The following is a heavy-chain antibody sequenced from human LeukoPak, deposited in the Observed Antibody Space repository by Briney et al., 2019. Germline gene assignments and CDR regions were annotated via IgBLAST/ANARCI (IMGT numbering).Heavy chain of an antibody. J-gene: IGHJ4*02. Sequence: GGSLRLSCAASGFTFSSYWMSWVRQAPGKGLEWVANIKQDGSEKYYVDSVKGRFTISRDNAKNSLYLQMNSLRAEDTAVYYCTRAPLEIAVGATITMIPRYFDYWGQGTLVTVSS. CDR3: TRAPLEIAVGATITMIPRYFDY. CDR2: IKQDGSEK. D-gene: IGHD3-22*01. CDR1: GFTFSSYW. V-gene: IGHV3-7*01.